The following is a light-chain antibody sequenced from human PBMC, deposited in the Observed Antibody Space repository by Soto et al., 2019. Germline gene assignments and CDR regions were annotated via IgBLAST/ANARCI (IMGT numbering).Light chain of an antibody. CDR2: AAS. CDR1: QGISNY. J-gene: IGKJ1*01. Sequence: DIQMTQSPSSLSASVGDRVTITCRASQGISNYLAWYQQKPGKVPQLLIDAASTLQSRVPSRFSGSGSGTDFTLTISSLQPEDVATYYCQKYNSAPSTFGQGTKVEIK. V-gene: IGKV1-27*01. CDR3: QKYNSAPST.